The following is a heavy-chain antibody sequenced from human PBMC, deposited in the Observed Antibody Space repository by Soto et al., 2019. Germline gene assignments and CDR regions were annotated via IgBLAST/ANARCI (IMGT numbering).Heavy chain of an antibody. CDR1: GYTFTSYY. D-gene: IGHD1-7*01. CDR2: INANNGNT. J-gene: IGHJ4*02. Sequence: GASVKVSCKASGYTFTSYYMHWVRQAPGQGLEWMGRINANNGNTNYAQKLQGRVTMTTDTSTSTAYMELRGLRSDDTAVYYCARSITGTTFDYWGQGTLVTVSS. CDR3: ARSITGTTFDY. V-gene: IGHV1-18*04.